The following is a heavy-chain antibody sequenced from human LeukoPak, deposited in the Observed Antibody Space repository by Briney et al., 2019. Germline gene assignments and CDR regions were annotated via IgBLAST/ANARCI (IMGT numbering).Heavy chain of an antibody. CDR1: GDSISNSY. Sequence: NPSETLSLTCNVFGDSISNSYWSWIRQPPGKGLEWIGHIYNIGNTNYNPSLKSRVTISEDTSKNQFSLRLSSVTAADTAVYFCARIVHYSSGWSPTYYFDYWGQGTLVTVSS. CDR3: ARIVHYSSGWSPTYYFDY. CDR2: IYNIGNT. J-gene: IGHJ4*02. D-gene: IGHD6-19*01. V-gene: IGHV4-59*01.